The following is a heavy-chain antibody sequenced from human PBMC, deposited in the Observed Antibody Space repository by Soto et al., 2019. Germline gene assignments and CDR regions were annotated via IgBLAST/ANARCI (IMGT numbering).Heavy chain of an antibody. Sequence: GGSLRLSCAASGFTFSSYAMSWVRQAPGKGLEWVSAISGSGGSTDYAAPVKGRFSISRDDSKDTLFLQMNSLKTEDTAVYFCATMGHCSNGVCSYYYYGMDVWGLGTTVTVSS. CDR3: ATMGHCSNGVCSYYYYGMDV. CDR1: GFTFSSYA. J-gene: IGHJ6*02. CDR2: ISGSGGST. V-gene: IGHV3-23*01. D-gene: IGHD2-8*01.